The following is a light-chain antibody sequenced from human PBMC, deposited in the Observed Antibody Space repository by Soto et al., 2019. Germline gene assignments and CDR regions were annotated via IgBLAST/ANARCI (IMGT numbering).Light chain of an antibody. J-gene: IGKJ1*01. CDR3: QQYGGSPQT. Sequence: EIVLTQSPGTLALSPGEGATLSCRASQSVSKYLAWYQQKPGQAPRLVIYGASSRATGIPDSFSGSGSGTDFTLTISRLEPEDFAVYYCQQYGGSPQTFGQGTKVDIK. CDR2: GAS. V-gene: IGKV3-20*01. CDR1: QSVSKY.